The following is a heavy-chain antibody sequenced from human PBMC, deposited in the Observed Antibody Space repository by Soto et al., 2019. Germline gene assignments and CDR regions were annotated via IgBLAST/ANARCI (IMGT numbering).Heavy chain of an antibody. V-gene: IGHV4-31*03. CDR2: IYYSGST. CDR1: GGSISSGGYY. D-gene: IGHD3-10*01. CDR3: ASNGELMVRGKYFAS. J-gene: IGHJ4*02. Sequence: QVQLQESGPGLVKPSQTLSLTCTVSGGSISSGGYYWSWIRQHPGKGLEWIGYIYYSGSTYYNPSLKSRFTISVDTSKNQFSLRRSSVTAADRAVFSWASNGELMVRGKYFASGGQGTLVPVSS.